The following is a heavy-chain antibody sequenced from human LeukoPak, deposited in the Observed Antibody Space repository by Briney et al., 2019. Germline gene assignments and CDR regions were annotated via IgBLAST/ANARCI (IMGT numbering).Heavy chain of an antibody. V-gene: IGHV4-34*01. CDR2: INHSGST. CDR1: GGSFSGYY. CDR3: ARVSGYCSSTSCYRGYYYGMDV. Sequence: SETLSLTCAVYGGSFSGYYWSWIRQPPGKGLEWIGEINHSGSTNYNPSLKSRVTISVDTSKNQFSLKLSSVTAADTAVYYRARVSGYCSSTSCYRGYYYGMDVWGQGTTVTVSS. J-gene: IGHJ6*02. D-gene: IGHD2-2*03.